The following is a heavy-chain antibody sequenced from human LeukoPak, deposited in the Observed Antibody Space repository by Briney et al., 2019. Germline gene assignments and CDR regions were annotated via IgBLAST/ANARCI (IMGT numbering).Heavy chain of an antibody. CDR1: GFTFSSYG. CDR2: IIDSGDIT. V-gene: IGHV3-23*01. Sequence: GGSLRLSCEASGFTFSSYGMSWVRQAPGKGLEWVSRIIDSGDITYYANSVKGRFTISRDNSKNTLYLQMNSLRAEDTAVYYCAKLGRQEVYNYYVGVWGKGTTVAVSS. J-gene: IGHJ6*03. D-gene: IGHD3-16*01. CDR3: AKLGRQEVYNYYVGV.